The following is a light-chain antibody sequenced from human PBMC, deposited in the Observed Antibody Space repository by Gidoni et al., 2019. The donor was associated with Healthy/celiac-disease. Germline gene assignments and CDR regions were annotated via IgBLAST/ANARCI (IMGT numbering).Light chain of an antibody. V-gene: IGKV3-11*01. J-gene: IGKJ1*01. Sequence: SVGTESAATLSLWPGEGADVSCRSSQSVSSYLAWYQQKPGQAPRLLLDAASNRATGLPARFRGSGSGTDFPLTISSLEPQDFAVYYCQQRRNWPPPWTFGQGTKVEIK. CDR3: QQRRNWPPPWT. CDR2: AAS. CDR1: QSVSSY.